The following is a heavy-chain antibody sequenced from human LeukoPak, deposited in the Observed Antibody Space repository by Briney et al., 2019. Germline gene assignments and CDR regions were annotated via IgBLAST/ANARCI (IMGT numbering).Heavy chain of an antibody. V-gene: IGHV1-18*01. Sequence: GASLKVSCKASGYTFSSYAISWVRQAPGQGLEWMGWISGYNGNTKYAQKLQDRVTMTTDTSTSTAYMELRSLRSDDTAVYYCARDQGDWNYPNSHYGMDVWGQGTTVTVSS. J-gene: IGHJ6*02. CDR3: ARDQGDWNYPNSHYGMDV. CDR1: GYTFSSYA. CDR2: ISGYNGNT. D-gene: IGHD1-7*01.